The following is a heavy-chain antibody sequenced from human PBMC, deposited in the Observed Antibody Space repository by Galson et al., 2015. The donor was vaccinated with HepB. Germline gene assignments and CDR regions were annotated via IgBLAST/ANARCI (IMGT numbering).Heavy chain of an antibody. D-gene: IGHD2-2*01. V-gene: IGHV4-34*01. CDR3: ARESRPLIVVVPAAMVSGMDV. J-gene: IGHJ6*02. CDR2: INHSGST. Sequence: SETLSLTCAVYGGSFSGYYWSWIRQPPGKGLEWIGEINHSGSTNYNPSLKSRVTISVDTSKNQFSLKLSSVTAADTAVYYCARESRPLIVVVPAAMVSGMDVWGQGTTVTVSS. CDR1: GGSFSGYY.